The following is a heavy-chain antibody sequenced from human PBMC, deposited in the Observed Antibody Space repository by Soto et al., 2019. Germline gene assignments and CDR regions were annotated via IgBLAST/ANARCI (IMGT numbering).Heavy chain of an antibody. CDR3: ASAGGWGAVAADY. D-gene: IGHD6-19*01. V-gene: IGHV4-30-2*01. Sequence: QLQLQESGSELVKPSQTLSLTCAVSGGSISSGGYSWSWMRQTPGKGMEWIGYIYHSGSTYYNPSLKSRVTISVDRSKTQFSLKLSSVTAADTAVYYCASAGGWGAVAADYWGQGTLVTVSS. CDR2: IYHSGST. CDR1: GGSISSGGYS. J-gene: IGHJ4*02.